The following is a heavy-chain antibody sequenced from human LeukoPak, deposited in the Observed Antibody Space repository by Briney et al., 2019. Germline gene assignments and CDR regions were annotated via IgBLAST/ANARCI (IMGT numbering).Heavy chain of an antibody. V-gene: IGHV4-39*01. D-gene: IGHD6-13*01. CDR2: IDYSGNT. CDR1: GVSISSSNSY. J-gene: IGHJ4*02. Sequence: SETLSLTCTVSGVSISSSNSYWGCIRQPPGRGLGLSGSIDYSGNTYNNASLKSQVSISIDTSKNQFSLKLSSVTAADTAVYYCARADSSSWYSLSYWGEGTLVTVSS. CDR3: ARADSSSWYSLSY.